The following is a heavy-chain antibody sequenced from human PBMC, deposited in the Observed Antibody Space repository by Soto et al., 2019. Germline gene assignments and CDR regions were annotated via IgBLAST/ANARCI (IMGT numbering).Heavy chain of an antibody. CDR3: ATGYCRSDNCHFTH. CDR2: ISGSSETI. CDR1: GFNFNTYT. V-gene: IGHV3-48*02. Sequence: DVQLMESGGGLVKPGGSLRLSCAASGFNFNTYTMTWVRQAPGKGLEWVSYISGSSETIYYADSVKGRFTISRDNAKNSLYLQMNSLRDEETAVYYCATGYCRSDNCHFTHWGQGTLVTVSS. D-gene: IGHD2-2*03. J-gene: IGHJ4*02.